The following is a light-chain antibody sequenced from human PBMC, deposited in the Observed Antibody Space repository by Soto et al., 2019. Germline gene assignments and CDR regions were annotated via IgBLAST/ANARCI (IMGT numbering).Light chain of an antibody. V-gene: IGLV1-51*01. CDR3: ATWDYSLAGEV. CDR1: SSNIGNNY. J-gene: IGLJ2*01. Sequence: QSVLTQPPSVSADPGQKVTISCSGSSSNIGNNYVSWYQQLPGTAPKLLIYDNNKRPSVIPDRFSGSKSGTSGTLDITGLQTGDEADYYCATWDYSLAGEVFGGGTKLTVL. CDR2: DNN.